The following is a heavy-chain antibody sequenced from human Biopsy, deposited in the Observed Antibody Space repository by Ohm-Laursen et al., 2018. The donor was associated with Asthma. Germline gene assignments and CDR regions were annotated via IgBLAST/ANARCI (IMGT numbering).Heavy chain of an antibody. J-gene: IGHJ6*02. V-gene: IGHV4-39*01. Sequence: SETLSLTCTVSGGSMSSSSYSWGWIRQPPGKGLEWIGSISYTGNTDIPSLRSRVTLSVDTSKNNFSLKLTSVTAADTAQYYCVRQSGYRSGWPKLLFVYYGMDVWGPGTTVTVSS. CDR3: VRQSGYRSGWPKLLFVYYGMDV. CDR1: GGSMSSSSYS. CDR2: ISYTGNT. D-gene: IGHD6-19*01.